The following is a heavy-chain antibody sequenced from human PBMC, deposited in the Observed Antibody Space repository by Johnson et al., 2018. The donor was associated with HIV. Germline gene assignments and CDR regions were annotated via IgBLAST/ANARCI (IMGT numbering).Heavy chain of an antibody. CDR3: ARDWGPRLGYYDSSGYYWAFDI. CDR2: ISSSGSTI. J-gene: IGHJ3*02. D-gene: IGHD3-22*01. CDR1: GFTFSSYA. Sequence: QMQLVESGGGVVQPGGSLRLSCAASGFTFSSYAMSWIRQAPGKGLEWVSYISSSGSTIYYADSVKGRFTISRDNAKNSLYLQMNSLRAEDTAVYYCARDWGPRLGYYDSSGYYWAFDIWGQGTMVTVSS. V-gene: IGHV3-11*04.